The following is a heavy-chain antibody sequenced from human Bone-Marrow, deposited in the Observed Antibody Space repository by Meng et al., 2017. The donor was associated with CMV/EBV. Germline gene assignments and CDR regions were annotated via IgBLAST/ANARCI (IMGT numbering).Heavy chain of an antibody. V-gene: IGHV1-2*02. CDR1: GYTCTGYY. D-gene: IGHD6-13*01. Sequence: ASLKVFCKASGYTCTGYYMHWVRQAPGQGLEWMGWINPNSGGTNYAQKFQGRVTMTRDTSISTAYMELSRLRSDDTAVYYCARDEQQHHGTSDSWGQGTLVTVSS. J-gene: IGHJ5*01. CDR3: ARDEQQHHGTSDS. CDR2: INPNSGGT.